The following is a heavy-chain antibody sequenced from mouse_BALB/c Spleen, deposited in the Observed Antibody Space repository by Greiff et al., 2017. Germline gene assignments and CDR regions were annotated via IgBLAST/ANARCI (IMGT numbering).Heavy chain of an antibody. CDR2: ISYSGST. CDR1: GYSITSDYA. V-gene: IGHV3-2*02. D-gene: IGHD1-1*01. J-gene: IGHJ1*01. Sequence: DVQLQESGPGLVKPSQSLSLTCTVTGYSITSDYAWNWIRQFPGTKLEWMGYISYSGSTSYNPSLKSRISITRDTSKNQFFLQLNSVTTEDTATYYCARFYYGSSYWYFDVWGAGTTVTVSS. CDR3: ARFYYGSSYWYFDV.